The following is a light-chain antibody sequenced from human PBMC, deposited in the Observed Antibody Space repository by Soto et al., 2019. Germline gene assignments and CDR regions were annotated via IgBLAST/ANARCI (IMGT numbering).Light chain of an antibody. CDR1: QTISTW. Sequence: IKMYQSLSTLSASVGDGVTITCRASQTISTWLAWYQQKPGKAPKLLIYDATSLHSGVPSRFSGSGSGTEFTLTISSLQPEDFTTYYCQQSFVTPRTFGQGSKVDI. V-gene: IGKV1-39*01. J-gene: IGKJ1*01. CDR2: DAT. CDR3: QQSFVTPRT.